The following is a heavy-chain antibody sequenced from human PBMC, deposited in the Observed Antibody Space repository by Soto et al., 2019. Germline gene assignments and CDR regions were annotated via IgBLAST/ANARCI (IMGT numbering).Heavy chain of an antibody. CDR3: ARDSVSGGYSDY. D-gene: IGHD2-15*01. Sequence: PSETLSLTCAVSGGSVSSGSYYWSWIRQPPGKGLEWIGYIYYSGSTNYNPSLKGRVTISVDTSKNQFSLKLSSVTAADTAVYYCARDSVSGGYSDYWGQGTLVTVS. J-gene: IGHJ4*02. CDR2: IYYSGST. V-gene: IGHV4-61*01. CDR1: GGSVSSGSYY.